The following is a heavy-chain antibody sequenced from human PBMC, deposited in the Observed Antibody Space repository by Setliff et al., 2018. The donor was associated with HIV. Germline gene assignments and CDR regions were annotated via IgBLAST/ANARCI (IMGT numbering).Heavy chain of an antibody. CDR2: IWYDGSNK. Sequence: GGSLRLSCAASGFTFSRYPMSWVRQAPGKGLEWVAVIWYDGSNKYYADSVKGRFTISRDNSKNTLSLQMNSLRSEDTALYYCAKALYGHSSAVGPDFWGQGTLVTVSS. CDR1: GFTFSRYP. CDR3: AKALYGHSSAVGPDF. D-gene: IGHD4-17*01. J-gene: IGHJ4*02. V-gene: IGHV3-30*02.